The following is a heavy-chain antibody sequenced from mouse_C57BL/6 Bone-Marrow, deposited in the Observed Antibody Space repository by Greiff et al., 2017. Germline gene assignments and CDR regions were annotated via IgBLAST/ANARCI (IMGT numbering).Heavy chain of an antibody. D-gene: IGHD2-3*01. V-gene: IGHV5-6*01. CDR2: ISSGGSYT. CDR1: GFTFSSYG. Sequence: EVQLQESGGDLVKPGGSLKLSCAASGFTFSSYGMSWVRQTPDKRLEWVATISSGGSYTYYPDSVKGRFTISRDNAKNTLYLQMSSLKSEDTAMYYCARQGGRWLLVIAYWGQGTLVTVSA. J-gene: IGHJ3*01. CDR3: ARQGGRWLLVIAY.